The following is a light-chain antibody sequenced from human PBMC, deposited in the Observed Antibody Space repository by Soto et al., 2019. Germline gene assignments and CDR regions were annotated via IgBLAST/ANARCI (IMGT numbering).Light chain of an antibody. CDR3: QQSYSPPPVT. CDR1: QSINRF. V-gene: IGKV1-39*01. CDR2: AAS. J-gene: IGKJ5*01. Sequence: DIQMTQSPSSLSASVGDRVTITCRASQSINRFLNWYQQKPGKAPKLLIYAASSLESGVPSRFSGSGSGTDFALTISSLQPEDFATYYCQQSYSPPPVTFGKGTRPEIK.